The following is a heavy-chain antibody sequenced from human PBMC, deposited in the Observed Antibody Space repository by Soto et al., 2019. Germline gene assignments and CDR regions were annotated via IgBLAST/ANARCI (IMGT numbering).Heavy chain of an antibody. J-gene: IGHJ5*02. V-gene: IGHV4-30-2*01. CDR3: ARAGLVGPTAGTWFDP. Sequence: SETLSLTCAVSGGSISSGGYPWSWIRQPPGKGLEWIGYIYHSGSTYYNPSLKSRVTISVDRSKNQFSLKLSSVTAADTAVYYCARAGLVGPTAGTWFDPWGQGTLVTVSS. CDR1: GGSISSGGYP. CDR2: IYHSGST. D-gene: IGHD1-26*01.